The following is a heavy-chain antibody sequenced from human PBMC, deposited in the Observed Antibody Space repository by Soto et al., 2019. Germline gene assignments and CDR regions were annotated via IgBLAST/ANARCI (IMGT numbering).Heavy chain of an antibody. J-gene: IGHJ3*02. CDR3: ARDGCSGGSCYTTDAFDI. CDR1: GYTFTGYY. D-gene: IGHD2-15*01. CDR2: INPNSGGT. V-gene: IGHV1-2*02. Sequence: QVQLVQSGAEVKKPGASVKVSCKASGYTFTGYYMHWVRQAPGQGLEWMGWINPNSGGTNYAQKFQGRVTMTRDTSISTAYKELSRLRSDDTAVYYCARDGCSGGSCYTTDAFDIWGQGTMVTVSS.